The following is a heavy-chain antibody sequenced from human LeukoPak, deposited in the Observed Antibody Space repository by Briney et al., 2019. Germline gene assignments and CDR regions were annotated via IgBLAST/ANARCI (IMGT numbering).Heavy chain of an antibody. V-gene: IGHV4-34*01. CDR2: INHSGST. J-gene: IGHJ4*02. D-gene: IGHD2-2*01. Sequence: SETLSLTCAVYGGSFSGYYWSWIRQPPGKGLEWIGEINHSGSTNYNPSLKSRVTISVDTSKNQFSVKLSSVTAADTAVYYCASRVVPAASGSDYWGQGTLVTVSS. CDR3: ASRVVPAASGSDY. CDR1: GGSFSGYY.